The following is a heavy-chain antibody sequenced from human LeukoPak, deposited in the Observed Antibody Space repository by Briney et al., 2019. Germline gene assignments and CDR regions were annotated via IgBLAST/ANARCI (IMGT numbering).Heavy chain of an antibody. Sequence: GASVKVSCKASGYTFTSYGISWVRQAPGQGLEWMGWISAYNGNTNYAQKLQGRVTMTTDTSTSTAYMELRSLRSDDTAVYYCARDTLLQGVVVVAATWFDPWGQGTLVTVSS. J-gene: IGHJ5*02. D-gene: IGHD2-15*01. CDR1: GYTFTSYG. CDR2: ISAYNGNT. CDR3: ARDTLLQGVVVVAATWFDP. V-gene: IGHV1-18*01.